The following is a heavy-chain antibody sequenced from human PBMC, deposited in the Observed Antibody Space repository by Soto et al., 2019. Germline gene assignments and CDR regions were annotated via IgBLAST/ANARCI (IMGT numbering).Heavy chain of an antibody. Sequence: QITLKESGPTLVKPTQPLTLTCTFSGFSLSTSGVGVGWIRQPPGKALEWLALIYWNDDKRYSPSLKSRLTITKDTSKDQVVLTMNNMDPVDTATYYCAHSLKYYDTSGRGVNWFDPWGQGTLVTVSS. CDR3: AHSLKYYDTSGRGVNWFDP. J-gene: IGHJ5*02. CDR1: GFSLSTSGVG. D-gene: IGHD3-22*01. CDR2: IYWNDDK. V-gene: IGHV2-5*01.